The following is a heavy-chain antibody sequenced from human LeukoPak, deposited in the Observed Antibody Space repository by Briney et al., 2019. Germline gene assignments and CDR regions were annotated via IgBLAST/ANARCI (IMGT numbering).Heavy chain of an antibody. J-gene: IGHJ4*02. D-gene: IGHD3-22*01. CDR2: IRSKAYGGTT. Sequence: GGSPRLSCTASGFTFGDYAMGWFRQAPGKGLEWVGFIRSKAYGGTTEYAASVKGRFTISRDDSKSIAYLQMNSLKTEDTAVYYCTRGDYYDSSGYFDYWGQGTLVTVSS. CDR3: TRGDYYDSSGYFDY. CDR1: GFTFGDYA. V-gene: IGHV3-49*03.